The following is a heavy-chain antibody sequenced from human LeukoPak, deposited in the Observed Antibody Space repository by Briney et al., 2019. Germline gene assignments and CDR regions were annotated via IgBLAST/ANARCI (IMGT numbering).Heavy chain of an antibody. V-gene: IGHV3-21*01. CDR1: GFTFSSYS. D-gene: IGHD2-15*01. Sequence: GGSLGLSCAASGFTFSSYSMNWVRQAPGKGLEWVSSISSSSSYIYYADSVKGRFTISRDNAKNSLYLQMNSLRAEDTAVYYCARADLGGSCLHWGQGTLVTVSS. CDR3: ARADLGGSCLH. CDR2: ISSSSSYI. J-gene: IGHJ4*02.